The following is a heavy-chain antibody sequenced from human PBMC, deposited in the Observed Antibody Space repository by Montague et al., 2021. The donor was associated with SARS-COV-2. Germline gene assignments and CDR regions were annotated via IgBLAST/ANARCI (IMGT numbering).Heavy chain of an antibody. CDR3: ASEQIVVVPAAPYYYYGMDV. V-gene: IGHV4-61*02. CDR2: IYTSGST. Sequence: TLSLTCTVSGGSISSGSYYWSWIRQPAGKGLEWIGRIYTSGSTNYNPSLKSRVTISVDTSKNQFSLKLSSVTAADTAVYNCASEQIVVVPAAPYYYYGMDVWGQGTTVTVSS. D-gene: IGHD2-2*01. CDR1: GGSISSGSYY. J-gene: IGHJ6*02.